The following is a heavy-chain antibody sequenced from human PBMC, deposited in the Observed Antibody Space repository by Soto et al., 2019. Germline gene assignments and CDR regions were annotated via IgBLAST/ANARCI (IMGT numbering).Heavy chain of an antibody. CDR1: GGSISSSSYY. Sequence: SETLSLTCTVSGGSISSSSYYWGWIRQPPGKGLEWIGSIYYSGSTYYNPSLKSRVTISVDTSKNQFSLKLSSVTAADTAVYYCARENIVVVPAAIIESGPTKIIDYWGQGTLVTVSS. J-gene: IGHJ4*02. V-gene: IGHV4-39*02. CDR3: ARENIVVVPAAIIESGPTKIIDY. D-gene: IGHD2-2*01. CDR2: IYYSGST.